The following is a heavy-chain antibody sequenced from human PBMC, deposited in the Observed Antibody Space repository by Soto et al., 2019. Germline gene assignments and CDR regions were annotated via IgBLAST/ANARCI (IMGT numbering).Heavy chain of an antibody. D-gene: IGHD3-10*01. V-gene: IGHV4-30-4*01. Sequence: PSETLSLTCTVSGGSISSGDYYWSWIRQPPGKGLEWIGYIYYSGSTYYNPSLKSRVTISVDTSKNQFSLKLSSVTAADTAVYYCARSSINPQVFMYPFDSWSQGTLVTVSS. CDR1: GGSISSGDYY. CDR3: ARSSINPQVFMYPFDS. J-gene: IGHJ4*02. CDR2: IYYSGST.